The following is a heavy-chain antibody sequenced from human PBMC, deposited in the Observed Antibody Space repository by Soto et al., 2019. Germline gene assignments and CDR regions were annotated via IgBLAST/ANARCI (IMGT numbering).Heavy chain of an antibody. D-gene: IGHD2-15*01. V-gene: IGHV6-1*01. Sequence: SQTLSLTCVISGDSVSSNGACWNWIRQSPSRGLQWLGRIYYRSKWFHDYAASVESRMAINPDTSRNQFSLQLDYVTPEDTAVYYCARVHCSAGTCLDGLDFWGQGTTVTVSS. J-gene: IGHJ6*02. CDR3: ARVHCSAGTCLDGLDF. CDR1: GDSVSSNGAC. CDR2: IYYRSKWFH.